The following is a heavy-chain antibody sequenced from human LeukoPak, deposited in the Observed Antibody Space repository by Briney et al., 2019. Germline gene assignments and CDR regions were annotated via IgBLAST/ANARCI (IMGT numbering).Heavy chain of an antibody. D-gene: IGHD3-16*01. Sequence: GAPLKISCKGSGSRFTSYWIGWVRQMPGKGLEWMGIIYPGDSYTRYSPSFQGQVTISADKSISTAYLQWSSLKASDTAMYYCARHNTLADAFDIWGQGTMVTVSS. J-gene: IGHJ3*02. V-gene: IGHV5-51*01. CDR1: GSRFTSYW. CDR2: IYPGDSYT. CDR3: ARHNTLADAFDI.